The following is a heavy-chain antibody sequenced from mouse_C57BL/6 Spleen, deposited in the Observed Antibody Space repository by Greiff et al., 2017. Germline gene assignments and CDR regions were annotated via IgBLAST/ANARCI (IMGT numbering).Heavy chain of an antibody. CDR3: ASCDYGSSYGFAY. CDR1: GYTFTSYW. Sequence: QVQLQQPGAELVKPGASVKLSCKASGYTFTSYWMHWVKQRPGRGLEWIGRIDPNSGGTKYNEKFKSKATLTVDNPSSTAYMQLRSLTSEDSAVYYWASCDYGSSYGFAYWGQGTLVTVSA. CDR2: IDPNSGGT. J-gene: IGHJ3*01. V-gene: IGHV1-72*01. D-gene: IGHD1-1*01.